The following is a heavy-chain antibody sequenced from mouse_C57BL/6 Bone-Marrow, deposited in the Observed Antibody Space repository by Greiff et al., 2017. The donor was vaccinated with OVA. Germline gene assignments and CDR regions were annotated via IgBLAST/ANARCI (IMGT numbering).Heavy chain of an antibody. CDR1: GYTFTSYG. J-gene: IGHJ2*01. D-gene: IGHD2-4*01. Sequence: VQLQHSGAELARPGASVKLSCKASGYTFTSYGISWVKQRTGQGLEWIGEIHPRSGNTYYNEKFKGKATLTADKSSSTAYMKLRSLTSEDSAVYFCASGRITINCWGQSTTLTNSS. CDR3: ASGRITINC. CDR2: IHPRSGNT. V-gene: IGHV1-81*01.